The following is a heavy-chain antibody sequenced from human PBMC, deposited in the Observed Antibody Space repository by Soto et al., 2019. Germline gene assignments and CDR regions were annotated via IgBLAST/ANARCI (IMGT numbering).Heavy chain of an antibody. J-gene: IGHJ6*02. CDR2: VYYTGST. CDR3: ARYSSGWPGNGMDV. D-gene: IGHD3-22*01. CDR1: NGSISNYF. Sequence: PSETLSLTCFVSNGSISNYFWSWIRQPPGRGLEWIGYVYYTGSTSYNPSLKSRVTMSVDTSRKQFSLKLSSVTAADTAVYYCARYSSGWPGNGMDVWGQGTTVTASS. V-gene: IGHV4-59*01.